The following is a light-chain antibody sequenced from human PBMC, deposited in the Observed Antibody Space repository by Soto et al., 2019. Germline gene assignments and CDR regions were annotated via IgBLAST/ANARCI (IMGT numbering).Light chain of an antibody. J-gene: IGKJ4*01. Sequence: DLVMTQSPDSLAVSLGERATINCKSSQRVLYSPNNKNYLAWYQQKPGQPPKLLIYWASTRESGVPDRFSGSGSGTDFTLTISSLQAEDVAVYYCQQYYSTTPTFGGGTKVEIK. CDR2: WAS. CDR3: QQYYSTTPT. CDR1: QRVLYSPNNKNY. V-gene: IGKV4-1*01.